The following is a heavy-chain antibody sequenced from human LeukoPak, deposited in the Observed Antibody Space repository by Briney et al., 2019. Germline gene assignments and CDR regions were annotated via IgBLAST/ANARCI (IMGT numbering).Heavy chain of an antibody. Sequence: GGSLRLSCAASGFTFSSYGMHWVRQAPGKGLEWVAVISYDGSNKYYADSVKGRFTISRDNSKNTLYLQMNILRAEDTAVYYCAKDRHNKYQLPRYYYYGMDVWGQGTTVTVSS. J-gene: IGHJ6*02. V-gene: IGHV3-30*18. CDR3: AKDRHNKYQLPRYYYYGMDV. D-gene: IGHD2-2*01. CDR2: ISYDGSNK. CDR1: GFTFSSYG.